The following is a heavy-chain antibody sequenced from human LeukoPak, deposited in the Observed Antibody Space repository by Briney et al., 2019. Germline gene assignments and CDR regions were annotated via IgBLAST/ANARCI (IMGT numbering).Heavy chain of an antibody. CDR2: IIPIFGTA. V-gene: IGHV1-69*13. D-gene: IGHD3-22*01. CDR3: ARGGDSSGYPFDY. Sequence: SVKVSCKASGGTFSSYAISWVRQAPGQGLEWMGGIIPIFGTANYAQKFQGRVTITADESTSTAYMEPSSLRSEDPAVYYCARGGDSSGYPFDYWGQGTLVTVSS. J-gene: IGHJ4*02. CDR1: GGTFSSYA.